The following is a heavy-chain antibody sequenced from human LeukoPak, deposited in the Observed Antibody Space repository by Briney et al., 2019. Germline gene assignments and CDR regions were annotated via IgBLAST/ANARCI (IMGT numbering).Heavy chain of an antibody. CDR3: ARDPAAWDY. CDR1: GFIFSNFW. D-gene: IGHD6-13*01. V-gene: IGHV3-7*01. CDR2: INTDGSEE. Sequence: GGSLRLSCAASGFIFSNFWMSWVRQAPGRGLEWVANINTDGSEEYYVDSVKGRFIISRDNARNSLYLQMNSLRAEDTAVYYCARDPAAWDYWGQGTLVTVSS. J-gene: IGHJ4*02.